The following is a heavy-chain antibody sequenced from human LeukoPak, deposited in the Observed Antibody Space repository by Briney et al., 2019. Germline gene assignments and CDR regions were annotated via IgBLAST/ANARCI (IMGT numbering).Heavy chain of an antibody. CDR1: GFIFSSHW. D-gene: IGHD5-12*01. CDR2: IKGDGSEK. CDR3: AKTSRGNSAYDSPFDY. V-gene: IGHV3-7*02. J-gene: IGHJ4*02. Sequence: GGSLTLSCVVSGFIFSSHWMTWVRHAPGKGLVWVANIKGDGSEKYYVDSVKGRFTISRDNAKNSLYLQMNSLRAEDTAVYYCAKTSRGNSAYDSPFDYWGQGTLVTVAS.